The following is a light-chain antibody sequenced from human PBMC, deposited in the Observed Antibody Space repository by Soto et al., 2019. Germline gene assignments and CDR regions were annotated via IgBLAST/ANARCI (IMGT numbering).Light chain of an antibody. CDR3: QQGNIWPLT. CDR1: LSVNTN. Sequence: VMTQSPATMSVSPGERATLSCRASLSVNTNLAWYQQKPGQPPRLLIYRASTRATGVPARFSGSGSGTEFTLTIGRLQSEDFAIYYCQQGNIWPLTFGPGTKVEIK. V-gene: IGKV3-15*01. CDR2: RAS. J-gene: IGKJ3*01.